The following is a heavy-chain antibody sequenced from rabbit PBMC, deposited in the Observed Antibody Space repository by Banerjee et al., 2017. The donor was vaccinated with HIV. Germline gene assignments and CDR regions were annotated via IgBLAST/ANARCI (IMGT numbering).Heavy chain of an antibody. CDR2: IYIGDGRT. J-gene: IGHJ4*01. CDR3: ARWVSGSNYWDL. Sequence: QSLQESGGGLFQPGGSLALTCKASGFDLSNNDYMCWVRQAPGKGLEWIACIYIGDGRTYYASWVNGRFSISKTSSTTVTLQMISMTGADTDTYFCARWVSGSNYWDLWGPGTLVTVS. V-gene: IGHV1S40*01. CDR1: GFDLSNNDY. D-gene: IGHD8-1*01.